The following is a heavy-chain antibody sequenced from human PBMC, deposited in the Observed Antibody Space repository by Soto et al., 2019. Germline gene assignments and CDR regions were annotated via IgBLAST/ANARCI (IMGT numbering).Heavy chain of an antibody. Sequence: PSETLSLTCTVSGGSISIGGYYWSWIRHNPGKGLEWIGYIYYSGSTYYNPSLKSRVTISVDTSKNQFSLKLSSVTAADTAVYYCARSLCSGGSCSSSNYFDYWGQGTLVTVSS. CDR3: ARSLCSGGSCSSSNYFDY. D-gene: IGHD2-15*01. J-gene: IGHJ4*02. V-gene: IGHV4-31*03. CDR2: IYYSGST. CDR1: GGSISIGGYY.